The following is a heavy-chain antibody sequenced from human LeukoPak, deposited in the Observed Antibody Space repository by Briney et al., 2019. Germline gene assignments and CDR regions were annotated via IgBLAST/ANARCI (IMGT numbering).Heavy chain of an antibody. CDR3: AREGSGSYFDL. CDR1: GFTFSNYA. Sequence: GGSLRLSCAASGFTFSNYAMHWVRQAPGKGLEWVAVISYDGSNKFYADSVKGRFTISRDNSKNTLYLQMNSLRAEDTAVYYCAREGSGSYFDLWGQGTLATVSS. CDR2: ISYDGSNK. J-gene: IGHJ4*02. D-gene: IGHD1-26*01. V-gene: IGHV3-30-3*01.